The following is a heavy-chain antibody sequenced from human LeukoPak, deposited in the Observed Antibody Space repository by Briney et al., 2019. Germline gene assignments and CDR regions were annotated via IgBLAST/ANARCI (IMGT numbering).Heavy chain of an antibody. Sequence: PGGSLRLSCAASGFTFSSYSMNWVRQAPGKGLEWVSSSSSSSSYIYYADSVKGRFTISRDNAKNSLYLQMNSLRAEDTAVYYCARGIAAAGTPGYWGQGTLVTVSS. J-gene: IGHJ4*02. D-gene: IGHD6-13*01. CDR2: SSSSSSYI. CDR3: ARGIAAAGTPGY. CDR1: GFTFSSYS. V-gene: IGHV3-21*01.